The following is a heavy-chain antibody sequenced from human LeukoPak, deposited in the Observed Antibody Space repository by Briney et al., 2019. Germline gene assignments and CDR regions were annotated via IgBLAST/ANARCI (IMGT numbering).Heavy chain of an antibody. V-gene: IGHV1-69*01. D-gene: IGHD2-2*02. J-gene: IGHJ6*04. Sequence: VASVTVSCKASGGTFNIYAISWVGQAPGQGREWMGGIIPIFGTANYAQKLQGRVTITADESTSTAYMELSSLRSEDTAVYYCATAGETDCSSTSCYTEGLGYYHYGMDVWGKGTTVTVSS. CDR3: ATAGETDCSSTSCYTEGLGYYHYGMDV. CDR2: IIPIFGTA. CDR1: GGTFNIYA.